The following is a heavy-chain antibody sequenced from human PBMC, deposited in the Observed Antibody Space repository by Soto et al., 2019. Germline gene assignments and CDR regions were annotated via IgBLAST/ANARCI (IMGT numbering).Heavy chain of an antibody. CDR1: GGSISSYY. J-gene: IGHJ6*02. CDR2: IYYSGST. CDR3: ARHGRGSYYYGSGSPYGMDV. Sequence: SETLSLTCTVSGGSISSYYWSWIRQPPGKGLEWIGYIYYSGSTNYNPSLKSRVTISVDTSKNQFSLKLSSVTAADTAVYYCARHGRGSYYYGSGSPYGMDVWGQGTTVTVSS. D-gene: IGHD3-10*01. V-gene: IGHV4-59*08.